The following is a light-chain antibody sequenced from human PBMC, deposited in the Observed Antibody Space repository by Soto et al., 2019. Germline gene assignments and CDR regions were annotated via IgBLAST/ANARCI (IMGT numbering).Light chain of an antibody. CDR2: AAS. J-gene: IGKJ3*01. CDR1: QGISSY. V-gene: IGKV1-9*01. Sequence: DIQLTQSPSFLSASVGDRVTITCRASQGISSYLAWYQQKPGKAPKLLIYAASTLQSGVPSRFSGSGSGTEFTLTISSLQPEDFATYYCQQRNSYPPDFGPGTKVDIK. CDR3: QQRNSYPPD.